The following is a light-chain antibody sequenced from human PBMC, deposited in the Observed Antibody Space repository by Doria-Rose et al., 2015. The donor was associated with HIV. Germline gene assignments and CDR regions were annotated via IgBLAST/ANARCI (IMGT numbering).Light chain of an antibody. CDR2: AAS. J-gene: IGKJ4*01. CDR3: QQSYSTPLT. V-gene: IGKV1-39*01. CDR1: QSTGSF. Sequence: SPSSLSASVGDRVTITCRASQSTGSFLNWYQQKPGKAPKLLIHAASSLQNGVPSGFSGSGSGTDFTLTISSLQPEDFATYFCQQSYSTPLTFGGGTKVEIK.